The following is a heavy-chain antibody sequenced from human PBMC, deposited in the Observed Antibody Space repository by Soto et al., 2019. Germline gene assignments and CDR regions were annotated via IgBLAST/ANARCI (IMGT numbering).Heavy chain of an antibody. D-gene: IGHD3-3*01. CDR1: GGSFSGHY. V-gene: IGHV4-34*01. CDR2: ITRSGNT. J-gene: IGHJ4*02. Sequence: PSETLSVTCAVYGGSFSGHYWTWSRQPPGKGLEWVGEITRSGNTNYNPSLKSRVTISVDTSKNQFSLKLSSVTAADTAVYYCACNYYDFWSGYYSVGYFDYWAQGTPVTVSS. CDR3: ACNYYDFWSGYYSVGYFDY.